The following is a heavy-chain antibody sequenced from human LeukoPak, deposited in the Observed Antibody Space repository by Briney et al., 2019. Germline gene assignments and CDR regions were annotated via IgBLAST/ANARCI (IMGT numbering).Heavy chain of an antibody. J-gene: IGHJ4*02. CDR2: IYYSGST. V-gene: IGHV4-61*01. CDR1: GGSVSSGSYY. D-gene: IGHD3-10*01. Sequence: SETLSLTCTVSGGSVSSGSYYWSWIRQPPGKGLEWIGYIYYSGSTNYNPSLKSRVTISVDTSKNQFSLKLSSVTAADTAVYYCAATMVRGVHTHFDYWGQGTLATVSS. CDR3: AATMVRGVHTHFDY.